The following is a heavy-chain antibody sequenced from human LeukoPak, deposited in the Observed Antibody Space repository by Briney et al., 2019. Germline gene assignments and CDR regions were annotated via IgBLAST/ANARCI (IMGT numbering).Heavy chain of an antibody. CDR2: FAPEDGET. Sequence: GASVKVSCKVFGNTLIELSMHWVRQAPGKGLESMGGFAPEDGETIYAQQFQGRLTMTEDTSTDTAYMELSRLTSEDTAVYYCTTGRRYQLYDYWGQGTLVTVSS. V-gene: IGHV1-24*01. CDR1: GNTLIELS. CDR3: TTGRRYQLYDY. J-gene: IGHJ4*02. D-gene: IGHD1-1*01.